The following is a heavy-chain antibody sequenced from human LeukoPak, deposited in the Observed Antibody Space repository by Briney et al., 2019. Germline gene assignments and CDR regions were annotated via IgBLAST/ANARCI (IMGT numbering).Heavy chain of an antibody. J-gene: IGHJ6*03. Sequence: GASVKVSCKASGYTFTSYDVHWVRQATGQGLEWMGWMNPSTGNTGYAQKFQGRVTMTRSTSMSTSYMELSSLRSEDTAVYYCASNIHHPRGYSGYDQNYYYYYMDVWGKGTTVTVSS. CDR2: MNPSTGNT. D-gene: IGHD5-12*01. V-gene: IGHV1-8*01. CDR1: GYTFTSYD. CDR3: ASNIHHPRGYSGYDQNYYYYYMDV.